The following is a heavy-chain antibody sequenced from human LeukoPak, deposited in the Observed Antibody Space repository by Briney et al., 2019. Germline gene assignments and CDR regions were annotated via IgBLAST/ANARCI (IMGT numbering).Heavy chain of an antibody. Sequence: GGSLRLSCAASGFTFSTYAMSWVRQAPGKGLEWVTSISGSGVSTYYADSVKGRFTISRDNSKNTLYLQMNSLRVEDTAAYYCARRYCSGGSCYTRYYGMDVWGQGSTVTVSS. CDR2: ISGSGVST. CDR1: GFTFSTYA. D-gene: IGHD2-15*01. CDR3: ARRYCSGGSCYTRYYGMDV. V-gene: IGHV3-23*01. J-gene: IGHJ6*02.